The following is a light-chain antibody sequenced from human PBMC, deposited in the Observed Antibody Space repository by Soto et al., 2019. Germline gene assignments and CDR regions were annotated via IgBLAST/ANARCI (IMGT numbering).Light chain of an antibody. Sequence: QSVLTQPPSVSGAPGQRVTISCTGSSSNIGAGYDVHWYQQLPGTAPKLLIYGNTNRPSGVPDRFSGSKSGTSASLVIAGLQAEDEADYYCQSNDVSLSVVFGGGTQLTVL. J-gene: IGLJ2*01. V-gene: IGLV1-40*01. CDR3: QSNDVSLSVV. CDR1: SSNIGAGYD. CDR2: GNT.